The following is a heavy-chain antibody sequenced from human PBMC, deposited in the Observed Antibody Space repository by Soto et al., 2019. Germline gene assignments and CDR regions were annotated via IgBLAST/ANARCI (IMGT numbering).Heavy chain of an antibody. CDR1: GFTFSSYG. CDR2: ISYDGSNK. CDR3: TTDSYFTLKLVRFDY. Sequence: PGGSLRLSCAASGFTFSSYGMYWVRQAPGKGLEWVAVISYDGSNKYYADSVKGRFTISRDNSKNTLYLQMNSLRAEDMAVYYCTTDSYFTLKLVRFDYWGLGTLVTVSS. V-gene: IGHV3-30*03. D-gene: IGHD3-22*01. J-gene: IGHJ4*01.